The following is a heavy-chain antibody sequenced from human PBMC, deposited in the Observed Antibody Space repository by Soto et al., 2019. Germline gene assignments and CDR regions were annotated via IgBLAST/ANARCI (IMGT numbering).Heavy chain of an antibody. CDR3: AKKGTDWYFDL. CDR2: ISYSGST. J-gene: IGHJ2*01. D-gene: IGHD2-21*02. Sequence: QVQLQESCAGLVKPSETLSLTCTVSGGSISSFYWSWIRQPPGKGLEWIGYISYSGSTTYNPSLKSRLTISVDTSKNQLSLKLSSVTAADTAVYYCAKKGTDWYFDLWGRGTLVTVSS. V-gene: IGHV4-59*08. CDR1: GGSISSFY.